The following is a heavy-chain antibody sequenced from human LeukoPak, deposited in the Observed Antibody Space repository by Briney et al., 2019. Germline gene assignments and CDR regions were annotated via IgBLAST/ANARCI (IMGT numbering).Heavy chain of an antibody. CDR2: IIPIFGTA. V-gene: IGHV1-69*05. CDR1: GGTFSSYA. CDR3: ASQYYYDSSGYYYLAY. J-gene: IGHJ4*02. Sequence: SVKVSCKASGGTFSSYAISWVRQAPGQGLEWMGGIIPIFGTANYAQKFQGRVTITKDESTSTAYLELSNLRSEDTAVYYCASQYYYDSSGYYYLAYWGQGTLVTVSS. D-gene: IGHD3-22*01.